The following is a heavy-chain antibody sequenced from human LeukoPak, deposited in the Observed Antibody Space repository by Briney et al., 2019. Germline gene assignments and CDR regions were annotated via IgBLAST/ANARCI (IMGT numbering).Heavy chain of an antibody. D-gene: IGHD4-17*01. V-gene: IGHV1-69*13. CDR2: IIPIFGTA. CDR1: GGTFSSYA. CDR3: ATVPPTVTTVYYYYGMDV. Sequence: GASVKVSCKASGGTFSSYAISWVRQAPGQGLEWMGGIIPIFGTANYAQKFQGRVTITADESTSTAYMELSSLRSEDTAVYYCATVPPTVTTVYYYYGMDVWGQGTTVTVSS. J-gene: IGHJ6*02.